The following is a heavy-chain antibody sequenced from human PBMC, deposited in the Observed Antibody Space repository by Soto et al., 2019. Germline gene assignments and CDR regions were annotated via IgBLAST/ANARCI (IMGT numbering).Heavy chain of an antibody. Sequence: GGSLRLSCAASGFTFSSYAMSWVRQAPGKGLEWVSAISGSGGSTYYADSVKGRFTISRDNSKNTLYLQMNSLRAEDTAVYYCARAGAYCSGGSCYSGPHYWGQGTLVTVSS. CDR3: ARAGAYCSGGSCYSGPHY. D-gene: IGHD2-15*01. J-gene: IGHJ4*02. CDR2: ISGSGGST. CDR1: GFTFSSYA. V-gene: IGHV3-23*01.